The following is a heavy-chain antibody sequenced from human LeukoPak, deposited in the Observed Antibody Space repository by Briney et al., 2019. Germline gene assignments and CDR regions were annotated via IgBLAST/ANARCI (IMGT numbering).Heavy chain of an antibody. CDR3: ARDYYDSSGYYHGGH. J-gene: IGHJ4*02. CDR1: GYSFTSYG. CDR2: INPRGSST. V-gene: IGHV1-46*01. Sequence: ASVKVSCKASGYSFTSYGIHWVRQAPGQGLEWMGIINPRGSSTTYAQNFQGRVTMTGDTSTGTVYMELSSLRSEDTAVYYCARDYYDSSGYYHGGHWGQGTLVTVSS. D-gene: IGHD3-22*01.